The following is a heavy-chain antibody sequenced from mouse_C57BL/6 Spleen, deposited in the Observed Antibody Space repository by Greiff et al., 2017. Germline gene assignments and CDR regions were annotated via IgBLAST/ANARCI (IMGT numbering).Heavy chain of an antibody. CDR3: ARNWESLDY. Sequence: EVMLVESGGGLVKPGGSLKLSCAASGFTFSDYGMHWVRQAPEKGLEWVAYISSGSSTIYYADTVKGRFTISSDNAKHTLFLQMTSLRSEDTAMYYCARNWESLDYWGQGTTLTVSS. J-gene: IGHJ2*01. D-gene: IGHD4-1*01. CDR1: GFTFSDYG. V-gene: IGHV5-17*01. CDR2: ISSGSSTI.